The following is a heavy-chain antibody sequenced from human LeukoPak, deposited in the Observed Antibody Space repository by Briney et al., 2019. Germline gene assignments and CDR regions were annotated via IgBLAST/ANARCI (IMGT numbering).Heavy chain of an antibody. CDR1: GYTLTELS. Sequence: SVKVSCKVSGYTLTELSIHWVRQAPGKGLEWMGGIIPIFGTANYAQKFQGRVTITTDESTSTAYMELSSLRSEDTAVYYCARRKAAGTGYYYYYMDVWGKGTTVTVSS. D-gene: IGHD6-13*01. J-gene: IGHJ6*03. V-gene: IGHV1-69*05. CDR3: ARRKAAGTGYYYYYMDV. CDR2: IIPIFGTA.